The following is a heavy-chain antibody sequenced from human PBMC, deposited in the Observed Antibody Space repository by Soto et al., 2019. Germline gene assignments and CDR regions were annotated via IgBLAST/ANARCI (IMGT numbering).Heavy chain of an antibody. Sequence: SGPTLVNPTQTLTLTCTFSGFSLSTSKLGVGWIRQPPGKALEWLALIYWDDDKRYSPFLKSRLTITKDTSKNQVVLRMTNMDRVETATYYCARSEYSVFDFWGQGTLVTVSS. CDR2: IYWDDDK. CDR3: ARSEYSVFDF. J-gene: IGHJ4*01. CDR1: GFSLSTSKLG. D-gene: IGHD2-15*01. V-gene: IGHV2-5*02.